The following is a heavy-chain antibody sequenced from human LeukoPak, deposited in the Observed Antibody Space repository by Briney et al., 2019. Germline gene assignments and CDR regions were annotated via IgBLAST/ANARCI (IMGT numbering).Heavy chain of an antibody. Sequence: GRSLRLSCAASGFTFSSYGMHWVRQAPGKGLEWVAVISYDGSNKYYADSVKGRFTIPRDNSKNTLYLQMNSLRAEDTAVYYCGTTGSRFDYWGQGTLVTVSS. CDR1: GFTFSSYG. V-gene: IGHV3-30*03. J-gene: IGHJ4*02. CDR2: ISYDGSNK. D-gene: IGHD3-10*01. CDR3: GTTGSRFDY.